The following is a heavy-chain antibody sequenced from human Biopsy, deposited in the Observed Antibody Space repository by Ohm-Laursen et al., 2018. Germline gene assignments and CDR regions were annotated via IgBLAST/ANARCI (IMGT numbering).Heavy chain of an antibody. V-gene: IGHV1-2*02. J-gene: IGHJ4*02. CDR3: ALQSVAQMKNFDY. Sequence: ASVKVSCKASGYSFTSYYIHWVRQAPGQGLEWMGWISPKSGDTNYAHKFQGNITMTRDTSMSTAYMEMSRLRCDNTAVYYCALQSVAQMKNFDYWGQGTLVTVSS. CDR2: ISPKSGDT. D-gene: IGHD6-19*01. CDR1: GYSFTSYY.